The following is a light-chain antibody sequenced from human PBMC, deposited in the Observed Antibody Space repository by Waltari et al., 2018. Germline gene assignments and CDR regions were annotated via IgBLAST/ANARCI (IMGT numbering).Light chain of an antibody. J-gene: IGKJ2*01. V-gene: IGKV3-11*01. CDR3: QQRSSLYT. Sequence: EIVLTQSPATLSLSPGERATLSCRASQSVSSYLAWYQQKPGQAPRLLIYDASNRDTGIPARFTGSGSGTDFTLTISSLEPEDFAVYYCQQRSSLYTFGQGTKLEIK. CDR1: QSVSSY. CDR2: DAS.